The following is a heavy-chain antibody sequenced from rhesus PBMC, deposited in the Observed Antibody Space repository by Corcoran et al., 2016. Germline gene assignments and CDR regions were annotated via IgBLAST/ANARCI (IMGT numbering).Heavy chain of an antibody. J-gene: IGHJ4*01. Sequence: QVQLVQSGAEVKKPGSSVKVSCKASGYTFTDYYMHWVRKAPGHGLEWMGEINPKTGGTNYAQKFQGRVTMTRDTSTSTAYMELSSLRSEDTAVYYCESRYSGRSSAFDYWGQGVLVTVSS. CDR2: INPKTGGT. D-gene: IGHD6-19*01. CDR3: ESRYSGRSSAFDY. CDR1: GYTFTDYY. V-gene: IGHV1-138*01.